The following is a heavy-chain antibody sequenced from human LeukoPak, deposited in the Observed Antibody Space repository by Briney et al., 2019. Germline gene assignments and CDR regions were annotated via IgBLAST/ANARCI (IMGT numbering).Heavy chain of an antibody. CDR3: ARAPNYDSSAFDI. V-gene: IGHV3-13*01. D-gene: IGHD3-22*01. CDR2: ISTAGDT. Sequence: GGSLRLSCAASGFTFSSYDMHWVRQAPGKGLEWVSAISTAGDTYYPASVKRRSTISRENAKNSLYLQMNSLRAGDTAVYYCARAPNYDSSAFDIWGQGTMVTVSS. CDR1: GFTFSSYD. J-gene: IGHJ3*02.